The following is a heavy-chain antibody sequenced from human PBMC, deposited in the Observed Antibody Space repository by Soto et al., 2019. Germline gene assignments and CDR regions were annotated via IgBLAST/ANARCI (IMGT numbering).Heavy chain of an antibody. CDR3: ARGHFRVAARRAFDI. CDR2: IYYSGST. D-gene: IGHD6-6*01. Sequence: SETLSLTCTVSGGSISSYYWSWIRQPPGKGLEWIGYIYYSGSTNYNPSLKSRVTISVDTSKNQFSLKLSSVTAADTAVYYCARGHFRVAARRAFDIWGQGTMVTVSS. V-gene: IGHV4-59*01. J-gene: IGHJ3*02. CDR1: GGSISSYY.